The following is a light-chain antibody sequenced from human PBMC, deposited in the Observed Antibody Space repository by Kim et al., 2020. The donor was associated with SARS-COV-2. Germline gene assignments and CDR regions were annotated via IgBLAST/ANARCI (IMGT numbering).Light chain of an antibody. CDR1: SSDVGGYNY. V-gene: IGLV2-8*01. Sequence: GHSVAISCTGTSSDVGGYNYVSWYQQHPGKAPKLMIYEVIKRPSGVPDRFSGSKSGNTASLTVSGLQAEDEADYYCTSYGGRHNLVFGGGTQLTVL. CDR3: TSYGGRHNLV. CDR2: EVI. J-gene: IGLJ3*02.